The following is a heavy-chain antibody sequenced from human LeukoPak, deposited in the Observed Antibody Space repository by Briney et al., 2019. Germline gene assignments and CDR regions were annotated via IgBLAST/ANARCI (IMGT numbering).Heavy chain of an antibody. CDR2: ISGSGGST. CDR1: GVAVSRDY. V-gene: IGHV3-23*01. Sequence: SGGSLRLSCAASGVAVSRDYMSWVRQAPGKGLEWVSAISGSGGSTYYADSVKGRFTISRDNSKNTLYLQMNSLRAEDTAVYYCAKDDGSGWYLDYWGQGTLVTVSS. CDR3: AKDDGSGWYLDY. D-gene: IGHD6-19*01. J-gene: IGHJ4*02.